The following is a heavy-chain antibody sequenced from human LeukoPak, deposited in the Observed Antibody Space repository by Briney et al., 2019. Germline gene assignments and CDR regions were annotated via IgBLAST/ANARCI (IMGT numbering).Heavy chain of an antibody. Sequence: ASVKVSCKASGYTFTGYYMHWVRQAPGQGLEWMGRINPNSGGTNYAQKFQVRVTMTRDTSISTAYMELSRLRSDDTAVYYCAVLGYYDSSGYFDYWGQGTLVTVSS. V-gene: IGHV1-2*06. J-gene: IGHJ4*02. CDR1: GYTFTGYY. CDR3: AVLGYYDSSGYFDY. CDR2: INPNSGGT. D-gene: IGHD3-22*01.